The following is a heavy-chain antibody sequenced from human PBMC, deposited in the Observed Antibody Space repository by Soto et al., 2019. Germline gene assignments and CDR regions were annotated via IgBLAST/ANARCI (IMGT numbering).Heavy chain of an antibody. CDR1: EFTFSNYA. CDR2: ITYDGSNK. CDR3: AKDLIENTAMSF. V-gene: IGHV3-30*18. Sequence: GGSLRLSCAASEFTFSNYAMSWVRQAPGKGLEWVSVITYDGSNKYYADSVKGRFTISRDNSKNTLYLQMNSLRAEDTAVYYCAKDLIENTAMSFWGQGTLVTVSS. D-gene: IGHD5-18*01. J-gene: IGHJ4*02.